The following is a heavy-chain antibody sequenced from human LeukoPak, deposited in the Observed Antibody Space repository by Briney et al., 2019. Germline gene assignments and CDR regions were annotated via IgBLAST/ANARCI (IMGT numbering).Heavy chain of an antibody. J-gene: IGHJ4*02. CDR1: GGSFSGYY. V-gene: IGHV4-34*01. Sequence: PSETLSLTCAVYGGSFSGYYWSWVRQPPGKGLEWVGEINHSGRTNYNPSLKSRVTISVDTSKNQSSLKLSSVTAADTAVYYCARVPPYGSGRGYFDYWGQGTLVTVSS. CDR3: ARVPPYGSGRGYFDY. CDR2: INHSGRT. D-gene: IGHD3-10*01.